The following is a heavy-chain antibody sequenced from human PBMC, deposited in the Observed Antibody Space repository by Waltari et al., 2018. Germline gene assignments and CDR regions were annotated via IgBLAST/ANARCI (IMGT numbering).Heavy chain of an antibody. J-gene: IGHJ4*02. CDR2: ITWNSDNV. V-gene: IGHV3-9*01. Sequence: EVQLVESGGGLVQLGGSLRLSCAASGFNFDDYFMHWVRQFPGKGLEWVSGITWNSDNVDYVDSVRGRFSISRDNAKNFLFLTMNSLKPEDTALYYCARDTGEYRVLDYWGQGTLVTVSS. CDR1: GFNFDDYF. D-gene: IGHD4-17*01. CDR3: ARDTGEYRVLDY.